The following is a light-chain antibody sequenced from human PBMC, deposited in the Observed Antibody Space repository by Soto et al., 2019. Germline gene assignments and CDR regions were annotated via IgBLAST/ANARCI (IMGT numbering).Light chain of an antibody. Sequence: QAVVTQPTSASGTPGQRVTISCSGSSSNIGRNTVDWYQHLPGTAPKLLIYSNDQRPSGVPDRFSGSKSGTSASLAISGLQSEDDADYYCAAWDDSLNGLVFGTGTQLTVL. CDR3: AAWDDSLNGLV. CDR2: SND. CDR1: SSNIGRNT. J-gene: IGLJ6*01. V-gene: IGLV1-44*01.